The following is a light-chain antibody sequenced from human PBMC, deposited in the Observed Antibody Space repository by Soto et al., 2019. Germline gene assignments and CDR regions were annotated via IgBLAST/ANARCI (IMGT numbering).Light chain of an antibody. J-gene: IGKJ1*01. CDR2: GAS. Sequence: EIVMTQSPATLSVSPGESVTLSCRASLTMNNNIAWYQHKPGQAPRLLIFGASSRATGVPGRFSGSGFGTEFALSFSSLQSEDFAVYYCQQYNERPPWTFGQGTTVEMK. CDR3: QQYNERPPWT. CDR1: LTMNNN. V-gene: IGKV3-15*01.